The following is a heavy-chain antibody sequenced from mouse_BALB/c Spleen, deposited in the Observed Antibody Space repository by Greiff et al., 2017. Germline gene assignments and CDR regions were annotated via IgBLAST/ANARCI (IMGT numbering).Heavy chain of an antibody. D-gene: IGHD2-4*01. CDR1: GFNIKDTY. J-gene: IGHJ4*01. CDR3: ARYDYDYAMDY. V-gene: IGHV14-3*02. CDR2: IDPANGNT. Sequence: EVQLVESGAELVKPGASVKLSCTASGFNIKDTYMHWVKQRPEQGLEWIGRIDPANGNTKYDPKFQGKATITADTSSNTAYLQLSSLTSEDTAVYYCARYDYDYAMDYWGQGTSVTVSS.